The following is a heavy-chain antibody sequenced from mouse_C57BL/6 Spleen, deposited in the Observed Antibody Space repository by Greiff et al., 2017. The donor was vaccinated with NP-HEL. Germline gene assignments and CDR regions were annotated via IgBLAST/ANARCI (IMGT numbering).Heavy chain of an antibody. Sequence: QVQLQQPGAELVKPGASVKISCKASGYTFTSYWITWVKQRPGQGLEWIGDIYPGSGSTNYNEKFKSKATLTADTSSSTAYMQLSSLTSEDSAVYYWASYCYGSNYFDYWGQGTTLTVSS. J-gene: IGHJ2*01. CDR2: IYPGSGST. CDR1: GYTFTSYW. CDR3: ASYCYGSNYFDY. D-gene: IGHD1-1*01. V-gene: IGHV1-55*01.